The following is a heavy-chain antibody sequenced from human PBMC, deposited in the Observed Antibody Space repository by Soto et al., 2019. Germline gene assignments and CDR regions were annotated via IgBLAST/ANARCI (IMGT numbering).Heavy chain of an antibody. CDR3: ARGDDYSNGRSLDY. CDR2: IYYSGST. V-gene: IGHV4-31*03. CDR1: CGSIISGGYY. D-gene: IGHD4-4*01. J-gene: IGHJ4*02. Sequence: PSETLSLTCTFSCGSIISGGYYWSWIRQHPGKGLEWIGYIYYSGSTYYNPSLKSRVTISVDTSKNQLSLKLSSVTAADTAVYYCARGDDYSNGRSLDYWGQGTLVTVSS.